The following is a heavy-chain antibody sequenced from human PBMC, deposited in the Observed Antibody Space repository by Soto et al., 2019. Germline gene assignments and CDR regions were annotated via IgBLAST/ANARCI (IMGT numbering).Heavy chain of an antibody. CDR2: ISYDGSNK. V-gene: IGHV3-30*18. CDR1: GFTFSSYG. CDR3: AKDTYYYDSSGYYPADI. Sequence: QVQLVESGGGVVQPGRCLRLSCAASGFTFSSYGMHWVRQAPVKGLEWVAVISYDGSNKYYADSVKGRFTISRDNSKNPLYLQMNSLRAEDTAVYYCAKDTYYYDSSGYYPADISGHGTMVTVSS. J-gene: IGHJ3*02. D-gene: IGHD3-22*01.